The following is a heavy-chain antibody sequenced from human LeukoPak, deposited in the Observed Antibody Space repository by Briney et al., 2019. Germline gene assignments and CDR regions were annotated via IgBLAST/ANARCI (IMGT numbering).Heavy chain of an antibody. D-gene: IGHD2-15*01. CDR2: INHSGST. CDR1: GGSFSGYY. Sequence: SETLSLTCAVYGGSFSGYYWSWIRQPPGKGLEWIGEINHSGSTNYNPSLKSRVTISVDTSKNQFSLKLSSVTAAATAVYYCARGRRWVAGEDDNYYYYYMDVWGKGTTVTISS. V-gene: IGHV4-34*01. CDR3: ARGRRWVAGEDDNYYYYYMDV. J-gene: IGHJ6*03.